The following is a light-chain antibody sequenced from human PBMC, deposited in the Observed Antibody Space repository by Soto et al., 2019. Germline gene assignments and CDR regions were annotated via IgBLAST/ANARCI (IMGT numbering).Light chain of an antibody. CDR2: EAF. CDR1: SSDVGSDNV. V-gene: IGLV2-23*01. CDR3: CSHAGGDTYV. Sequence: QSALTQPASVSGSPGQSITISCTGTSSDVGSDNVVSWYQHYPGKAPQLMIYEAFKWPSEVSSRFSGSKSGNTASLTISGLQAEDEADYYCCSHAGGDTYVFGTGTKLTVL. J-gene: IGLJ1*01.